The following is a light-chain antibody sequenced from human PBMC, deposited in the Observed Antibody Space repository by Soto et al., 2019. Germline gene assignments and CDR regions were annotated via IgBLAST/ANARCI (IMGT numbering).Light chain of an antibody. CDR2: KAS. Sequence: DIQMTQSPSTLSGSVGDRVTITCRARQTISSWLAWYQQKPGKAPKLLIYKASTLKSGVSSRFSGSGSGTEFTLTISSLQTDDFATYYCQNYNSYSEAFGQGTKVELK. J-gene: IGKJ1*01. CDR3: QNYNSYSEA. V-gene: IGKV1-5*03. CDR1: QTISSW.